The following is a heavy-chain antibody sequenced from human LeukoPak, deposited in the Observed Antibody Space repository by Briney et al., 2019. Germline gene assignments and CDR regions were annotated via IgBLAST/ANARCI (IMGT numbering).Heavy chain of an antibody. D-gene: IGHD6-19*01. V-gene: IGHV6-1*01. CDR3: AGGYSSGGKWFDP. Sequence: SQTLSLTCAISGDSVSSNSAAWNWIRQSPSRGLEWLGRTYYRSKRYNDYAVSVKGRITINPDTSKNQFSLQLSSVTPEDTAVYYCAGGYSSGGKWFDPWGQGTLVTVSS. J-gene: IGHJ5*02. CDR2: TYYRSKRYN. CDR1: GDSVSSNSAA.